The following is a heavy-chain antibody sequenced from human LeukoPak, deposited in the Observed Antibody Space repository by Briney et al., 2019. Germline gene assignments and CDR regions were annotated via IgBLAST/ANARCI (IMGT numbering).Heavy chain of an antibody. D-gene: IGHD3-10*01. CDR3: ARGYYGSESGLLFDC. CDR2: VGGRGGDRT. CDR1: GFPFSRYS. Sequence: PGGSLRLSCAASGFPFSRYSMAWVRQAPGRGLDWVSTVGGRGGDRTFYADSVKGRFTVSRDNSRDTVYLQMNNLGADDTAIYYCARGYYGSESGLLFDCWGQGTLVTVSS. J-gene: IGHJ4*02. V-gene: IGHV3-23*01.